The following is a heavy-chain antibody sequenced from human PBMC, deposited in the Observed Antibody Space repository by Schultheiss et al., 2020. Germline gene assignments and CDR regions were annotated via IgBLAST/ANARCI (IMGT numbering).Heavy chain of an antibody. V-gene: IGHV4-59*12. CDR1: GGSINGYY. D-gene: IGHD3-3*01. J-gene: IGHJ6*03. Sequence: SETLSLTCTVSGGSINGYYWSWIRQHPGKGLEWIGYIYYSGSTNYNPSLKSRVTISVDTSKNQFSLKLSSVTAADTAVYYCARANDLLDYYYMDVWGKGTTVTVSS. CDR2: IYYSGST. CDR3: ARANDLLDYYYMDV.